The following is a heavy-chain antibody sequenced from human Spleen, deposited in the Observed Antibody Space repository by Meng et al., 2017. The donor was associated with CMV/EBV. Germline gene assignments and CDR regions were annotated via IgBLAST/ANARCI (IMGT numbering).Heavy chain of an antibody. J-gene: IGHJ5*02. V-gene: IGHV4-39*07. CDR2: IYYSGST. D-gene: IGHD2-2*01. CDR3: AREVVVSGASDWFDP. Sequence: SETLSLTCTVSGGSINSDNYYWGWIRQPPGKGLEWIGSIYYSGSTYYNPSLKSRVTLSVDTSKNQFSLKLSSVTAADTAVYYCAREVVVSGASDWFDPWGQGTLVTVSS. CDR1: GGSINSDNYY.